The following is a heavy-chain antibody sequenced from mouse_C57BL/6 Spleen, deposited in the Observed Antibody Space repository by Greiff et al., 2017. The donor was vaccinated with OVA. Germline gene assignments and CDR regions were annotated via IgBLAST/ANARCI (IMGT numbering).Heavy chain of an antibody. Sequence: EVKVVESGEGLVKPGGSLKLSCAASGFTFSSYAMSWVRQTPEKRLEWVAYISSGGDYIYYADTVKGRFTISRDNARNTLYLQMSSLKSEDTAMYYCTRDRTTVPFDYWGQGTTLTVSS. V-gene: IGHV5-9-1*02. CDR1: GFTFSSYA. CDR2: ISSGGDYI. J-gene: IGHJ2*01. CDR3: TRDRTTVPFDY. D-gene: IGHD1-1*01.